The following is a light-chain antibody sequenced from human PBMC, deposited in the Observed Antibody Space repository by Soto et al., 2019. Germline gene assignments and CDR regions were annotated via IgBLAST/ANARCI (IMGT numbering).Light chain of an antibody. Sequence: HSALTQPPSASGSPGQSVTISCTGTSSDVGGYNFVSWYQQHPGKAPKLIISEVSKRPSGVPDRFSGSKSGNTASLTVSGLQAEDEADYYCSAYAGSSNGVFGTGTKLTVL. CDR3: SAYAGSSNGV. CDR1: SSDVGGYNF. V-gene: IGLV2-8*01. CDR2: EVS. J-gene: IGLJ1*01.